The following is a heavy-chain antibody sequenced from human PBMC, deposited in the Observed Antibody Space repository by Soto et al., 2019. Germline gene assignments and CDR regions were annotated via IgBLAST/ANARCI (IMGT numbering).Heavy chain of an antibody. CDR3: ARELYSCGGDCPYYMDY. J-gene: IGHJ4*02. D-gene: IGHD2-21*02. Sequence: QAQLVQSGAEVKKPGASVRVSSKTSGYPFTDYFIHWVRQAPGQGLEWMGIISLYHHSTSYAQKFQGRLTVTADTSTTTVYMDLSSLTSEDSAVYWCARELYSCGGDCPYYMDYWGQGTLVTVSS. CDR2: ISLYHHST. V-gene: IGHV1-46*01. CDR1: GYPFTDYF.